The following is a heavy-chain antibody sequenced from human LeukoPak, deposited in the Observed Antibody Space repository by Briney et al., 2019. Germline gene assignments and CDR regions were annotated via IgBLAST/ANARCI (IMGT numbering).Heavy chain of an antibody. J-gene: IGHJ4*02. CDR3: ASPADIPDY. D-gene: IGHD2-2*02. CDR1: GFTFSSYE. CDR2: ISISDSII. V-gene: IGHV3-48*03. Sequence: GGSLRLSCAASGFTFSSYEMNWVRQAPGKGLEWVSYISISDSIIYYAGSVKGRFTISRDNAKSSLYLQMHSLRAEDTAVYYCASPADIPDYWGQGTLVTVSS.